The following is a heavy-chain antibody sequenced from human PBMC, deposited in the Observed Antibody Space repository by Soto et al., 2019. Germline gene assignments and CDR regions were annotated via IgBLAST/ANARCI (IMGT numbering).Heavy chain of an antibody. CDR3: ARDRSGSYYDY. V-gene: IGHV3-33*01. D-gene: IGHD3-10*01. CDR2: IWYDGSNK. CDR1: GFTFSSYG. J-gene: IGHJ4*02. Sequence: QVQLVESGGGVVQPGRSLRLSCAASGFTFSSYGMHWVRQAPGKGLEWVAVIWYDGSNKYYADSVKGRFTISRDNSKNTLYLQMNSLRAEDTAVYYSARDRSGSYYDYWGQGTLVTVS.